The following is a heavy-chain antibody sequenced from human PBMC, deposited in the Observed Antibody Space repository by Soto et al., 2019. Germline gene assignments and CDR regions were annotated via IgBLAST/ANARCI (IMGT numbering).Heavy chain of an antibody. CDR3: ARGPSYSDSYFDY. V-gene: IGHV3-30*03. CDR1: GFTFSNYA. Sequence: VGSLRLSCAASGFTFSNYAMHWVRQPPGKGLQWLAVISYDGNNKYYADSVEGRFTISRDNSKNTVYLQMNSLRLEDTAVYYCARGPSYSDSYFDYWGQGTLVTVSS. CDR2: ISYDGNNK. J-gene: IGHJ4*02. D-gene: IGHD4-17*01.